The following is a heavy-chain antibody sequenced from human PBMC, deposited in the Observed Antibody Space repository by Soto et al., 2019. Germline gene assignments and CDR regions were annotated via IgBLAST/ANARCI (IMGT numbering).Heavy chain of an antibody. CDR3: AASSGCRRGGSCYFETRLVYYYGMDV. J-gene: IGHJ6*02. CDR2: IILIFGTA. Sequence: QVKLVQSGAEVTKPGSSVKVSCKASGGTFSSYAISWVRPAHGHGLEWMGGIILIFGTANYAQKFQGRVTITADKSTRTAYMELSSLRSDDTGVYYCAASSGCRRGGSCYFETRLVYYYGMDVWGQGTTVTVS. V-gene: IGHV1-69*06. D-gene: IGHD2-15*01. CDR1: GGTFSSYA.